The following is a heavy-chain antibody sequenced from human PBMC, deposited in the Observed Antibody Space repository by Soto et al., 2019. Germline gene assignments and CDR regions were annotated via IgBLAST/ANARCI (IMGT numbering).Heavy chain of an antibody. Sequence: QLQLQESGPGLVKPSETLSLTCSVSGGSISSGRFYWGWIRQPPGKGLEWMGTIYYSGTTSYNPSLKSRVTISVDTSNNQISLRLSSVTAADTAFYYCARHYSNAWDDAFDIWGQGTMVTVSS. CDR3: ARHYSNAWDDAFDI. J-gene: IGHJ3*02. CDR1: GGSISSGRFY. V-gene: IGHV4-39*01. CDR2: IYYSGTT. D-gene: IGHD5-18*01.